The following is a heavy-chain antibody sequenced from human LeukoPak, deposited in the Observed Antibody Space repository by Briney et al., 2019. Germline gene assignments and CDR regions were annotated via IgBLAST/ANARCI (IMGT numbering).Heavy chain of an antibody. CDR1: GYTFTGYY. CDR2: INPNSGGT. D-gene: IGHD3-22*01. V-gene: IGHV1-2*06. Sequence: ASVKVSCKASGYTFTGYYMHWVRQAPGQGLEWMGRINPNSGGTNYAQKFQGRVTMTRDTSISTAYMDLSTLRSDDTAVYYCARVTIQYYDSSGYHWAFDIWGQGTMVTVSS. J-gene: IGHJ3*02. CDR3: ARVTIQYYDSSGYHWAFDI.